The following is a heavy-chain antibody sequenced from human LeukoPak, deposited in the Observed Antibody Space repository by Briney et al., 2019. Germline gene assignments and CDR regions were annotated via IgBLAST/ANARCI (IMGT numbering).Heavy chain of an antibody. D-gene: IGHD4-17*01. V-gene: IGHV3-23*01. CDR3: AKSATTVTSNFDY. CDR1: GFTFSSHG. J-gene: IGHJ4*02. CDR2: ISGSGGGT. Sequence: GGSLRLSCAASGFTFSSHGMSWVRQAPGKGLEWVSGISGSGGGTFYADSVGGRFTISRVNSKNTVYLQMNSLRAEDTAVYYCAKSATTVTSNFDYWGQGTLVTVSS.